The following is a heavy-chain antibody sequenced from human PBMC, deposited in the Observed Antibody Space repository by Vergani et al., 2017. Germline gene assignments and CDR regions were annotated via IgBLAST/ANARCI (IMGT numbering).Heavy chain of an antibody. CDR2: ISWNSNSI. V-gene: IGHV3-9*02. Sequence: EVQLEESGGGLVLPGRSLRLSCVASGFTSAGYAMHWVRQAPGKGLEGVSGISWNSNSIGYADSVKGRFTIARDNAKNSLYLQMNSLRAEDTALYYCAKDLGTSSGGGWFDHWGQGTLVTVSS. CDR3: AKDLGTSSGGGWFDH. D-gene: IGHD6-6*01. CDR1: GFTSAGYA. J-gene: IGHJ5*02.